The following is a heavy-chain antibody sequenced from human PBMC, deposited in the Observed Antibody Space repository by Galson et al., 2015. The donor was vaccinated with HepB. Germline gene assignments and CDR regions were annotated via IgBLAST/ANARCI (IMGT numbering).Heavy chain of an antibody. V-gene: IGHV1-2*06. Sequence: SVKVSCKASGYTFTGYFLHWVRQAPGQGLEWVGRINPNTGGTKYAQRFQGRATMTRDTSINTAYMELRSLTSDDTAVYYCARSYSNDWYNWFDPWGQGTLVTVSS. CDR1: GYTFTGYF. D-gene: IGHD3-9*01. CDR2: INPNTGGT. CDR3: ARSYSNDWYNWFDP. J-gene: IGHJ5*02.